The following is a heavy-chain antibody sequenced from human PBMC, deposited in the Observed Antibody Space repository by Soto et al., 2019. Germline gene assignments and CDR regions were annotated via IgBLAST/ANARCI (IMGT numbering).Heavy chain of an antibody. CDR3: ATTLLRLFNWFDP. V-gene: IGHV4-39*01. CDR2: IYYSGTT. CDR1: GGSTSSGTYY. J-gene: IGHJ5*02. Sequence: SETLSLTCTVSGGSTSSGTYYWGWIRQPPGKGLEWIGSIYYSGTTYYNPSLRSRVTISVDTSKNQFSLKLTSVTAADTAVYYCATTLLRLFNWFDPWGQGTLVNVSS. D-gene: IGHD3-16*01.